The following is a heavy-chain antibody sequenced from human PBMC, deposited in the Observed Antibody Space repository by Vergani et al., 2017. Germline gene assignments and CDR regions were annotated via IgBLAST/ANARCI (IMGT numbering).Heavy chain of an antibody. CDR3: ARSRLERWLHLGYFDY. CDR2: VSTSGST. V-gene: IGHV4-61*02. J-gene: IGHJ4*02. CDR1: GGSISSAGFY. D-gene: IGHD5-24*01. Sequence: QVQLQESGPGLVKPSQTLSLTCTVSGGSISSAGFYWSWVRQPGGKELGRIGRVSTSGSTNYNPSLKSRVTMSIDTSKNQFSLKLSSVTAADTAVYYCARSRLERWLHLGYFDYWGQGTLVTVSS.